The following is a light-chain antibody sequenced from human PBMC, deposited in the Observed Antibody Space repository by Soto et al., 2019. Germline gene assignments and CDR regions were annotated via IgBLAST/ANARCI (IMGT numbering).Light chain of an antibody. Sequence: ETAMAQSPATLSLSPGERATLSCRASQSVSSNLAWYQQKPGQAPRLLIYGASTRATGIAARFSGSGSGTDFTLTISSLQSEDFAIYYCQQYNNWPRTFGQGTKAEIK. V-gene: IGKV3-15*01. CDR1: QSVSSN. J-gene: IGKJ1*01. CDR2: GAS. CDR3: QQYNNWPRT.